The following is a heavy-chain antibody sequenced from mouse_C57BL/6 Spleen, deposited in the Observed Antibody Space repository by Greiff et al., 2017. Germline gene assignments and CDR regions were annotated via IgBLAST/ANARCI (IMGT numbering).Heavy chain of an antibody. CDR3: AREGDWDEFAY. V-gene: IGHV1-66*01. J-gene: IGHJ3*01. CDR2: LYPGSGNT. D-gene: IGHD4-1*01. Sequence: QVQLQQSGPELVKPGASVKISCKASGYSFTSYYIHWVKQRPGQGLEWIGWLYPGSGNTKYNEKFKGKATLTADTSSSTAYMQLSSLTSEDSAVYYCAREGDWDEFAYWGQGTLVTVSA. CDR1: GYSFTSYY.